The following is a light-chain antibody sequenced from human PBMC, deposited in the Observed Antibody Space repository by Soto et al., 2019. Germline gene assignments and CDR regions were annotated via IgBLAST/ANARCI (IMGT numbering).Light chain of an antibody. CDR3: SSYTSSGTLV. CDR1: SSDVGGYIY. J-gene: IGLJ1*01. CDR2: DVT. Sequence: VLTQPASVSGSPGQSITISCTGTSSDVGGYIYVSWYQQHPGKAPKLMIYDVTDRPSGVSNRFSGSKSGNTASLTISGLQAEDEADYYCSSYTSSGTLVFGTGTKVTVL. V-gene: IGLV2-14*01.